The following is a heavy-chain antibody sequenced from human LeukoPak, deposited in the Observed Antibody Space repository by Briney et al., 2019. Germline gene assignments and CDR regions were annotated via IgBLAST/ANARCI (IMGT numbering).Heavy chain of an antibody. CDR1: GFTFSSHA. J-gene: IGHJ3*02. CDR2: IKDDGTEK. Sequence: GGSLRLSCAATGFTFSSHAMSWVRQAPGKGLEWVANIKDDGTEKYYVDSVKGRFTISRDNAKNSLYLQMNSLRAEDTAVYYCARIRLRAFDIRGQGTMVTVPS. D-gene: IGHD4-17*01. CDR3: ARIRLRAFDI. V-gene: IGHV3-7*05.